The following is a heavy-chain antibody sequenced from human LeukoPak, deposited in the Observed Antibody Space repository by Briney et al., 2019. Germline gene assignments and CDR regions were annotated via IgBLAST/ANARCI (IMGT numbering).Heavy chain of an antibody. J-gene: IGHJ4*02. CDR3: ARGHYDSRGYYHSEY. CDR2: FYSAGGS. D-gene: IGHD3-22*01. Sequence: SETLSLTCTVSGGPISSYYWSWIRQPAGKGLEWIGFYSAGGSSYNPSLKSRVTMSVDTSKKQFSLKLNSVTAADTAVYYCARGHYDSRGYYHSEYWGQGTLVTVSS. CDR1: GGPISSYY. V-gene: IGHV4-4*07.